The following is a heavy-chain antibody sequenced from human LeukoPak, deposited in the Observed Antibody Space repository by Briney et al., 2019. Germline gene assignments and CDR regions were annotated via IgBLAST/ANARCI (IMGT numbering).Heavy chain of an antibody. V-gene: IGHV3-48*02. Sequence: GGSLRLSCAASGFTFSSYSMNWVRQAPGKGLVWISYISRTSSAIYYADSVKGRFTISRDNAKNSLYLQMNSLRDEDTAVYYCARDGVTTVKDACDIWGQGTMVTVSS. J-gene: IGHJ3*02. D-gene: IGHD4-17*01. CDR2: ISRTSSAI. CDR1: GFTFSSYS. CDR3: ARDGVTTVKDACDI.